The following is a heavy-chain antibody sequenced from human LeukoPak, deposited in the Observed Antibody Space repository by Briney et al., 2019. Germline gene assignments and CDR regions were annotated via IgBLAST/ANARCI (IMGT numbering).Heavy chain of an antibody. CDR3: ARDREMDPEDAFDI. CDR1: GFTFSSYW. D-gene: IGHD1-14*01. CDR2: IKQDGSEK. J-gene: IGHJ3*02. V-gene: IGHV3-7*01. Sequence: RGSLRLSCAASGFTFSSYWMSWVRQAPGKGLEWVANIKQDGSEKYYVDSVKGRFTISRDNAKNSLYLQMNSLRAEDTAVYYCARDREMDPEDAFDIWGQGTMVTVSS.